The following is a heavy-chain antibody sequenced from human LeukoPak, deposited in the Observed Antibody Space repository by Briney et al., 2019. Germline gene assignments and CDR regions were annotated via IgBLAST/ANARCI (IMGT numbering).Heavy chain of an antibody. V-gene: IGHV3-23*01. CDR3: ARDLSYDSSGYYD. CDR1: GFTFSRYG. Sequence: GGSLSLSCAASGFTFSRYGMSWVRHAPGKGLEWVSAISGGGGSTYYADSVKGRFTISRDNSKNTLFLQMNSLRAEDTALYYCARDLSYDSSGYYDWGQGTLVTVSS. CDR2: ISGGGGST. D-gene: IGHD3-22*01. J-gene: IGHJ4*02.